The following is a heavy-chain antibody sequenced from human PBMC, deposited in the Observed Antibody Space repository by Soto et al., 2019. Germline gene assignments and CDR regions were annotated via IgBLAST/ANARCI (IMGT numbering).Heavy chain of an antibody. V-gene: IGHV3-49*03. CDR1: GFTFGDYA. Sequence: GGSLRLSCTASGFTFGDYAMSWFRQAPGKGLEWVGFIRSKAYGGTTEYAASVKGRCTISRDDSKSIAYLQMNSLKTEDTAVYYCTRDSIYDFWSGYPRNYYYYMDVWGKGTMVTVSS. CDR3: TRDSIYDFWSGYPRNYYYYMDV. CDR2: IRSKAYGGTT. J-gene: IGHJ6*03. D-gene: IGHD3-3*01.